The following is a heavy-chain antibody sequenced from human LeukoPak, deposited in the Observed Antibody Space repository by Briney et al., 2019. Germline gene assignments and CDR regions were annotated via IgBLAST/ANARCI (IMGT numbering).Heavy chain of an antibody. D-gene: IGHD3-10*01. Sequence: GASVKVSCKTSGYTFTGYFMHWVRQAPGQGLQWMGWINPNSGDTNYAQKFQGRVTMTRDTSITTAYMELSRLRSDDTAVYYCARRGDSYYFDYWGQGTLVTVSS. CDR2: INPNSGDT. V-gene: IGHV1-2*02. J-gene: IGHJ4*02. CDR1: GYTFTGYF. CDR3: ARRGDSYYFDY.